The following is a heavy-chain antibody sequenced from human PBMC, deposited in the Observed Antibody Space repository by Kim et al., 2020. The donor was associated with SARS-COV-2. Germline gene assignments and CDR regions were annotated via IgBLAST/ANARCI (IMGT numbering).Heavy chain of an antibody. J-gene: IGHJ1*01. CDR2: FYDSGGM. CDR3: SREYGSSWFSRFSQY. CDR1: GGPISSYY. D-gene: IGHD6-13*01. Sequence: SETLSLTCTVSGGPISSYYWTWIRQPPGKGLEWIGNFYDSGGMNYNPSLNGRVTISRDAAKNQLSLKLRSVTAADTAGYYCSREYGSSWFSRFSQYCGQG. V-gene: IGHV4-59*01.